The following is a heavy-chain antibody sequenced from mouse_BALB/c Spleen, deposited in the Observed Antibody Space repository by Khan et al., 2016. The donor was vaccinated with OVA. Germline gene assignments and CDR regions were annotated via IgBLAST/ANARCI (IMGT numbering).Heavy chain of an antibody. CDR3: ATSYYYGYYFDY. V-gene: IGHV5-17*02. D-gene: IGHD1-1*01. Sequence: EVELVESGGGLVQPGGSRKLSCAASGFTFSSYGIHWVRQAPEKGLEWVAYISGDSSTIYYTDTVKGRFTISRDNPKNTTYLQMTSLMSEDTARYYCATSYYYGYYFDYWGPGTTLTVSS. CDR1: GFTFSSYG. CDR2: ISGDSSTI. J-gene: IGHJ2*01.